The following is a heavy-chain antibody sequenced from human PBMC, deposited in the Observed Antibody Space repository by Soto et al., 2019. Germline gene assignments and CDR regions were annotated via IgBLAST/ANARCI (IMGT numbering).Heavy chain of an antibody. CDR3: ARRKSLDV. V-gene: IGHV4-31*03. Sequence: HVQLQESGPGLLRPSQTLSLTCSGSGGSVRSHDYDWIWVRQRPGKGLAWIGFVHDRETADYNPSLKSRVSVSVDTFKNKFSLRLSSVTAADSAVYYCARRKSLDVWGQGITVIVSS. J-gene: IGHJ6*02. CDR2: VHDRETA. CDR1: GGSVRSHDYD.